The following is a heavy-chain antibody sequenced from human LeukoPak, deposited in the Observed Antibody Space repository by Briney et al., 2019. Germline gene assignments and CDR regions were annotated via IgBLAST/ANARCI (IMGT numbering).Heavy chain of an antibody. CDR1: GGSISSSNW. CDR3: AREPGYSSSWYRYFQH. J-gene: IGHJ1*01. V-gene: IGHV4-4*02. CDR2: IYHSGST. Sequence: SGTLSLTCAVSGGSISSSNWWSWVRQPPGKGLEWIGEIYHSGSTNYNPSLKSRVTISVDTSKNQFSLKLSSVTAADTAVYYCAREPGYSSSWYRYFQHWGQGTLVTVSS. D-gene: IGHD6-13*01.